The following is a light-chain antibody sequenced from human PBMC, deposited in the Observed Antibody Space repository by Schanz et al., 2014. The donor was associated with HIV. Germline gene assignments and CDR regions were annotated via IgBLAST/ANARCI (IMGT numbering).Light chain of an antibody. J-gene: IGLJ1*01. CDR1: SSDVGYYNY. CDR3: SSYTSSSLYV. CDR2: EVS. V-gene: IGLV2-14*01. Sequence: QSALTQPASVSGSPGQSITISCTGTSSDVGYYNYVSWYQQHPGTAPKLMIYEVSNRPSGVSNRFSGSKSGNTASLTISGLQAEDEADYYCSSYTSSSLYVFGTGTKVTVL.